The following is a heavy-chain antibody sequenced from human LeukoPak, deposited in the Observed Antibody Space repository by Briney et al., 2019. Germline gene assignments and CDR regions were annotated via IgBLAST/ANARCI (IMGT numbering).Heavy chain of an antibody. V-gene: IGHV4-39*01. Sequence: SETLSLTCVLSGASISSSDYYWAWIRQPPVKGLEWIGNIYYLGRTYYNPSLKSRVTLSVDTSKNQFSLKLSSVTAADTAVYYCARRETGKPFDIWGQGTMVTVSS. J-gene: IGHJ3*02. D-gene: IGHD3-10*01. CDR3: ARRETGKPFDI. CDR2: IYYLGRT. CDR1: GASISSSDYY.